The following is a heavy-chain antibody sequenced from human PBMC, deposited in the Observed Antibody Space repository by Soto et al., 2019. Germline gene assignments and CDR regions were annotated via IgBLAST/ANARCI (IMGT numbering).Heavy chain of an antibody. CDR2: IWYDGSNK. CDR3: ARSGGLITMIVVATLDY. CDR1: GFTFSSYG. Sequence: GGSLRLSCAASGFTFSSYGMHWVRQAPGKGLEWVAVIWYDGSNKYYADSVKGRFTISRDNSKNTLYLQMNSLRAEDTAVYYCARSGGLITMIVVATLDYWGQGTLVTVSS. V-gene: IGHV3-33*01. J-gene: IGHJ4*02. D-gene: IGHD3-22*01.